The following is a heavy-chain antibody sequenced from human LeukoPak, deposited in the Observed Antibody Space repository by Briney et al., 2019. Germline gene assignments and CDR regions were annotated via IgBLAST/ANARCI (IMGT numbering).Heavy chain of an antibody. CDR3: AKDHAGSGRAFEY. J-gene: IGHJ4*02. Sequence: GGSLRLSCATSGFTFRPSGVHWVRQAPGKGLEWVALMSSDGIKTYYADSVKGRFTVSRDSSKDILYLQMNSLRADDTAMYYCAKDHAGSGRAFEYWGQGTLVTVSS. CDR2: MSSDGIKT. CDR1: GFTFRPSG. V-gene: IGHV3-30*04. D-gene: IGHD3-10*01.